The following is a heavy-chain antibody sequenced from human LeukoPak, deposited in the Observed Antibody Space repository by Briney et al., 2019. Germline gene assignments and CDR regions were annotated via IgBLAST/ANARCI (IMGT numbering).Heavy chain of an antibody. Sequence: PGGSLRLSCAASGFTFSSYGMHWVRQAPGKGLEWVAVISYDGSNKYYADSVKGRFTFSRDNSKNTLYLQMNSLRAEDTAVYYCAKGRQLVLDYWGQGTLVTVSS. CDR2: ISYDGSNK. V-gene: IGHV3-30*18. CDR3: AKGRQLVLDY. J-gene: IGHJ4*02. CDR1: GFTFSSYG. D-gene: IGHD6-13*01.